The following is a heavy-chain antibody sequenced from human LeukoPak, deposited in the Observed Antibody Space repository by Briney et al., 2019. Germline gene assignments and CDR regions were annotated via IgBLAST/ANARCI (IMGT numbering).Heavy chain of an antibody. Sequence: VASVKVSCKTSGYSFNSHHVHWVRQAPGQGLEWMGVKFSHDGTTSYTQNFQGRLTMTRDTSTSTVYMELSSLRSEDTAVYYCARDSGNFHYDMDVWGQGTLVTVSS. J-gene: IGHJ4*02. D-gene: IGHD4-17*01. V-gene: IGHV1-46*02. CDR3: ARDSGNFHYDMDV. CDR2: KFSHDGTT. CDR1: GYSFNSHH.